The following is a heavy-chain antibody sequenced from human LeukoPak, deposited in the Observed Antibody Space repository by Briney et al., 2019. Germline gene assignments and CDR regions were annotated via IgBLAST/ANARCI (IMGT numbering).Heavy chain of an antibody. Sequence: GGSLRLSCAASGFTFSSYAMHWVRQAPGKGLEWVAVISYDGSNKYYADSVKGRFTISRDNSKNTLYLQMNSLRAEDTAVYYCAGGSGLYYYYGMDVWGQGTTVTVSS. CDR2: ISYDGSNK. D-gene: IGHD6-19*01. CDR3: AGGSGLYYYYGMDV. J-gene: IGHJ6*02. V-gene: IGHV3-30-3*01. CDR1: GFTFSSYA.